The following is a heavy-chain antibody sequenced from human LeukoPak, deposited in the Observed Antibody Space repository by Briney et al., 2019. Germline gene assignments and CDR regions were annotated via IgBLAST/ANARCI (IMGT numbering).Heavy chain of an antibody. CDR2: ISSSSSTI. CDR1: AFTFSAYG. Sequence: GGSLRLSCAASAFTFSAYGMHWVRQAPGKGLEWVSYISSSSSTIYYADSVKGRFTISRDNAKNSLYLQMNSLRAEDTAVYYCARDLGIAALSPYDYWGQGTLVTVSS. V-gene: IGHV3-48*01. J-gene: IGHJ4*02. CDR3: ARDLGIAALSPYDY. D-gene: IGHD6-6*01.